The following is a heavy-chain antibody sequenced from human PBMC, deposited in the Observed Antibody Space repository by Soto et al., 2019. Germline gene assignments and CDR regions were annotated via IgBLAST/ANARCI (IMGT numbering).Heavy chain of an antibody. CDR3: ARGTKYQLLWGFDP. J-gene: IGHJ5*02. V-gene: IGHV1-69*13. CDR2: IIPIFGTA. D-gene: IGHD2-2*01. Sequence: SVKVSCKASGGTFSSYAISWVRQAPGQGLERMGGIIPIFGTANYAQKFQGRVTITADESTSTAYMELSSLRSEDTAVYYCARGTKYQLLWGFDPWGQGTLVTVSS. CDR1: GGTFSSYA.